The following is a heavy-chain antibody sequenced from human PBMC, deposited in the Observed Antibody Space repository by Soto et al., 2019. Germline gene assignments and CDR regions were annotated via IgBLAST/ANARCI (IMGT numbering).Heavy chain of an antibody. CDR3: ARTSLDYICDY. V-gene: IGHV1-46*01. Sequence: QVQLVQSGAEVKKPGAAVKVSCKASGYTFTSYYIHWVRQAPAQGLEWMGVINPSGGSTTYAQRFQGRVTLTRDTSTSTVYMQLSSLSSGDTAVYYCARTSLDYICDYWGQGTLVTVSS. CDR1: GYTFTSYY. D-gene: IGHD4-4*01. CDR2: INPSGGST. J-gene: IGHJ4*02.